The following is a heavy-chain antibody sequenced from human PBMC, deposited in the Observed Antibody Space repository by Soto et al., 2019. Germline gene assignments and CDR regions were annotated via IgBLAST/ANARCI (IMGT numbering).Heavy chain of an antibody. CDR2: ISSSGSTI. CDR1: GFTFSSYE. CDR3: ARVIDILTGYGMDV. J-gene: IGHJ6*02. Sequence: EVQLVESGGGLVQPGGSLRLSCAASGFTFSSYEMNWVRPAPGKGLEWVSYISSSGSTIYYADSVKGRFTISRDNAKNSLYLQVNSLRAEDTAVYYCARVIDILTGYGMDVWGQGTTVTVSS. V-gene: IGHV3-48*03. D-gene: IGHD3-9*01.